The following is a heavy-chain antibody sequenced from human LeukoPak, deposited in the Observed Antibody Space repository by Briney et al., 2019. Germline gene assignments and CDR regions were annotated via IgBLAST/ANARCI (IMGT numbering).Heavy chain of an antibody. V-gene: IGHV1-2*02. D-gene: IGHD3-3*01. CDR1: GYTFTGYY. Sequence: GAAVKVPYMPSGYTFTGYYMHWVRQPPGQGLEWMGWINPNSGGTNYAQKFQGRVTVTRDTSISTAYMELSRLRSDDTAVYYCARCKYSYYDFWSGEPLPLDYWGQGPVVPVTS. J-gene: IGHJ4*02. CDR2: INPNSGGT. CDR3: ARCKYSYYDFWSGEPLPLDY.